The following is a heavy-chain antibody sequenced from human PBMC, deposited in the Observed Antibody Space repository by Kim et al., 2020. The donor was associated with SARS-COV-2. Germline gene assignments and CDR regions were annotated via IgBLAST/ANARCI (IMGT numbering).Heavy chain of an antibody. D-gene: IGHD6-6*01. V-gene: IGHV3-30*18. CDR1: GFTFSSYG. CDR2: ISYDGSNK. Sequence: GGSLRLSCAASGFTFSSYGMHWVRQAPGKGLEWVAVISYDGSNKYYADSVKGRFTISRDNSKNTLYLQMNSLRVEDTAVYYCAKTIAARFLDNYYGMDVWGQGTTVTVSS. CDR3: AKTIAARFLDNYYGMDV. J-gene: IGHJ6*02.